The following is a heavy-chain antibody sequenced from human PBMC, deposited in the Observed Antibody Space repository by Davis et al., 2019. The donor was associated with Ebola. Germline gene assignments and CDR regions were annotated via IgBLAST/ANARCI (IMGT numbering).Heavy chain of an antibody. Sequence: AASVKVSCKASGYTFGSYGINWMRQAPGRGLQWMGWISAYNGNTRYPQKLQDRVTMTTDTSTSTAYMELRSLRSDDTAVYYCARVLCSTTSCFEGYIYGMDVWGQGTTVTVSS. V-gene: IGHV1-18*01. J-gene: IGHJ6*02. CDR1: GYTFGSYG. CDR3: ARVLCSTTSCFEGYIYGMDV. D-gene: IGHD2-2*01. CDR2: ISAYNGNT.